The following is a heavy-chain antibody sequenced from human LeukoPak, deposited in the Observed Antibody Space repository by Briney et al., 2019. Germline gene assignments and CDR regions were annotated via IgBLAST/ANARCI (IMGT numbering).Heavy chain of an antibody. CDR3: AKDAVFFGVDIHYFDY. CDR2: ISGSGGST. D-gene: IGHD3-10*01. J-gene: IGHJ4*02. CDR1: GFTFSSYA. Sequence: PGGSLRLSCAASGFTFSSYAMSWVRQAPGKGLEWVSAISGSGGSTYYADSVKGRFTISRDNSKNTLYLQMNSLRAEDTAVYYCAKDAVFFGVDIHYFDYWGQGTLVTVSS. V-gene: IGHV3-23*01.